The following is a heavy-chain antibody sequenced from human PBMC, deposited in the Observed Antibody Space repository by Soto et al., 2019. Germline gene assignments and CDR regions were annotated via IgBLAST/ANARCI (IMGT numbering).Heavy chain of an antibody. CDR1: GYTFTMYG. J-gene: IGHJ6*02. D-gene: IGHD2-21*02. CDR3: ARDEYGGDSGYAMDV. CDR2: INPDNGDT. Sequence: ASVKVSCKASGYTFTMYGFSWVRQAPGQGLEWMGWINPDNGDTNYAQKFQGRVAMITDTSTSTAYMELRGLRSDDTAVYYCARDEYGGDSGYAMDVWGQGTTVTVSS. V-gene: IGHV1-18*01.